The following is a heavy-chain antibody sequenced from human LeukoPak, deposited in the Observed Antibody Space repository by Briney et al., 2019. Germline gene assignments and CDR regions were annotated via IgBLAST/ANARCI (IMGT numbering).Heavy chain of an antibody. CDR2: ISSSSTYI. J-gene: IGHJ4*02. CDR1: GFTFSSYS. CDR3: AKGHTTGWHFFDY. Sequence: GGSLRLSCAASGFTFSSYSMSWVRQAPGKGLERVSSISSSSTYIYYADSVKGRFTISRDNAKNSLYLQMNSLRGEDTAVYYCAKGHTTGWHFFDYWGQGTLVTVSS. V-gene: IGHV3-21*01. D-gene: IGHD6-19*01.